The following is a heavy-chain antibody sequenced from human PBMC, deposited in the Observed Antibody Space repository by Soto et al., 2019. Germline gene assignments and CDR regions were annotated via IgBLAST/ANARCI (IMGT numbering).Heavy chain of an antibody. V-gene: IGHV1-3*01. J-gene: IGHJ4*02. CDR2: INAGNGNT. Sequence: ASVKVSCKASGYTFTSCAMHWVRQAPGQRLEWMGWINAGNGNTKYSQKFQGRVTITRDTSASTAYMELSSLRSEDTAVYYCARGGSSGYHYWVVYWGQGTLVTVSS. CDR1: GYTFTSCA. CDR3: ARGGSSGYHYWVVY. D-gene: IGHD3-22*01.